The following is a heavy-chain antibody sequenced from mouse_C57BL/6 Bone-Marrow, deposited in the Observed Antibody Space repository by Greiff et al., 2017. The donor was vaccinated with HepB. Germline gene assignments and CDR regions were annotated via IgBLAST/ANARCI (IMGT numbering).Heavy chain of an antibody. CDR1: GYTFTSYW. CDR3: ARDRRFYYYGSSLYYFDY. Sequence: QVQLQQPGAELVKPGASVKLSCKASGYTFTSYWMHWVKQRPGRGLEWIGRIDPNSGGTKYNEKFKSKATLTVDKPSSTAYMQLSSLTSEDSAVYYCARDRRFYYYGSSLYYFDYWGQGTTLTVSS. V-gene: IGHV1-72*01. CDR2: IDPNSGGT. D-gene: IGHD1-1*01. J-gene: IGHJ2*01.